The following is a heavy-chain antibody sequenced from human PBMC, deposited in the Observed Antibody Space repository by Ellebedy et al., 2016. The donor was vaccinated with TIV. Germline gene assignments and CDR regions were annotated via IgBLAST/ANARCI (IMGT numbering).Heavy chain of an antibody. D-gene: IGHD3-9*01. V-gene: IGHV4-30-4*01. Sequence: SETLSLXCTVSGGSISSGDYYWSWIRQPPGKGLEWIGYIYYSGSTYYNPSLKSRVTISVDTSKNQFSLKLSSVTAADTAVYYCARNLYFDWVFGSYYYYGMDVWGQGTTVTVSS. J-gene: IGHJ6*02. CDR3: ARNLYFDWVFGSYYYYGMDV. CDR1: GGSISSGDYY. CDR2: IYYSGST.